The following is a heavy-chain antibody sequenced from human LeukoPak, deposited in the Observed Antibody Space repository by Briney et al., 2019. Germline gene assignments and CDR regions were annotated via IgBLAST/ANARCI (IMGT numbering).Heavy chain of an antibody. Sequence: GGSLRLSCAASGFTFNSYWMSWVRQAPGKGLEWVANVQQEGSEKYYVDSVKGRFTISRDNAKNSLYLQMNSLRAEDTAVYYCATYSSLNRREFQFWGQGTLLTVSS. CDR1: GFTFNSYW. V-gene: IGHV3-7*01. CDR3: ATYSSLNRREFQF. D-gene: IGHD3-22*01. CDR2: VQQEGSEK. J-gene: IGHJ1*01.